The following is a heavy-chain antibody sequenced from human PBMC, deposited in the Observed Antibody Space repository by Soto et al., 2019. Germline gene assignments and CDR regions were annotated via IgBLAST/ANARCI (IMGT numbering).Heavy chain of an antibody. J-gene: IGHJ4*02. CDR1: GQSFSGHS. V-gene: IGHV4-34*01. CDR3: ARGSGIVALPGELEDVKYDY. D-gene: IGHD1-1*01. Sequence: QVQLQQWGAGLVKPSETLSLSCAVYGQSFSGHSWAWIRQPPGKGLEWIGEINESGSTYYNPSLKSRVTISTDTSKMQFSLKLSSVSAADTAAYFCARGSGIVALPGELEDVKYDYWGQGTLVNVSS. CDR2: INESGST.